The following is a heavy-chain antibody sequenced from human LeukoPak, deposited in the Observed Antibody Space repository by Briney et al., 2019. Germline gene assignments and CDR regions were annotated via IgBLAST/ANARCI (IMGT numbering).Heavy chain of an antibody. D-gene: IGHD3-22*01. V-gene: IGHV1-18*01. CDR1: GYTFTSYG. CDR3: ARDYGCDYYDSSGYPFYFDY. J-gene: IGHJ4*02. CDR2: ISAYNGNT. Sequence: ASVKVSCKASGYTFTSYGISWVRQAPGQGLEWMGWISAYNGNTNYAQKLQGRVTMTTDTSTSTAYMELRSLRSDDTAVYYCARDYGCDYYDSSGYPFYFDYWGQGTLVTVSS.